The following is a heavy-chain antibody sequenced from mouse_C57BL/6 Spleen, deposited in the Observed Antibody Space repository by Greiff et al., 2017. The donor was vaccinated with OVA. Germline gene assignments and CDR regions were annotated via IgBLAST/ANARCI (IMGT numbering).Heavy chain of an antibody. CDR1: GYTFTDYY. V-gene: IGHV1-26*01. Sequence: EVQLQQSGPELVKPGASVKISCKASGYTFTDYYMNWVKQSHGKSLEWIGDINPNNGGTSYNQKFKGKATLTVDKSSSTDYMELRRLTSEDSAVDYCARGRLLRDFEVWGTGTTVTVSS. D-gene: IGHD2-3*01. J-gene: IGHJ1*03. CDR2: INPNNGGT. CDR3: ARGRLLRDFEV.